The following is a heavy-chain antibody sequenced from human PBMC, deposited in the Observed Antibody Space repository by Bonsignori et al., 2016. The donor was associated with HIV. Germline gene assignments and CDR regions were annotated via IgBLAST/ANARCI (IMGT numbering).Heavy chain of an antibody. J-gene: IGHJ4*02. V-gene: IGHV3-23*01. Sequence: VRQMPGKGCSGSQALLGVVLPHTTQPPVKGRFTISRDNSKNMLYLQMNSLRAEDTALYYCAKDGRSMRIVGTQDYWGQGTLVTVSS. CDR3: AKDGRSMRIVGTQDY. CDR2: LLGVVLP. D-gene: IGHD3-22*01.